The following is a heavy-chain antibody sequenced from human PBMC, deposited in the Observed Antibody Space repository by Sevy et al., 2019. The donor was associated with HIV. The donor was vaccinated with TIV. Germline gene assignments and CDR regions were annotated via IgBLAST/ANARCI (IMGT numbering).Heavy chain of an antibody. CDR2: IWNDRSNK. J-gene: IGHJ3*02. Sequence: GGSLRLSCAAYGFTFSIYGMHWVRQAPGKGLEWVAVIWNDRSNKHYADSVKGRFTNSRDNAKNTMYLQMNSLRVEDTAVYYCASLPSNYYDISGSSGDDAFDIWGQGTRVTVSS. CDR1: GFTFSIYG. CDR3: ASLPSNYYDISGSSGDDAFDI. V-gene: IGHV3-33*01. D-gene: IGHD3-22*01.